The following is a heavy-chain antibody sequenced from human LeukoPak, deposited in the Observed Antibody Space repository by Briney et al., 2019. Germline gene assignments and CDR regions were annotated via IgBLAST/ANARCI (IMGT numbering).Heavy chain of an antibody. CDR2: INHSGST. Sequence: SETLSLTCAVYGGSFSGYYWSWIRQPPGKGLERIGEINHSGSTNYNPSLNSRLTISVDSSKNQFSLKLSSVTAADTAVYYCARGRRQYDILTGPITNWFDPWGQGTLVTVSS. CDR3: ARGRRQYDILTGPITNWFDP. CDR1: GGSFSGYY. V-gene: IGHV4-34*01. J-gene: IGHJ5*02. D-gene: IGHD3-9*01.